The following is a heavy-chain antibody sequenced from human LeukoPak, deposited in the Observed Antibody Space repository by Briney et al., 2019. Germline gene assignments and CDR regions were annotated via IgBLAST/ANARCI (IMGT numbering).Heavy chain of an antibody. Sequence: SETLSLTCTVSDGSITNYDWSWVRQPPGKGLEFIGHVHYSGTANYNPSLRSRVTISIDTSKKHFFLKLKSVTAADTAVYYCASPGGSLNWFDPWGQGTLVTVPS. CDR3: ASPGGSLNWFDP. V-gene: IGHV4-59*01. CDR2: VHYSGTA. CDR1: DGSITNYD. D-gene: IGHD2-15*01. J-gene: IGHJ5*02.